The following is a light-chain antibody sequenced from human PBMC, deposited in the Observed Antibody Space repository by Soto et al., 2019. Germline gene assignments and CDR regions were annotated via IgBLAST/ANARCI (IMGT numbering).Light chain of an antibody. V-gene: IGLV2-11*01. CDR1: SSDVGGSNY. J-gene: IGLJ1*01. CDR2: DVS. Sequence: QSALTQPRSVSGSPGQSVTISCTGTSSDVGGSNYVSWYQQHPGKAPKVMIYDVSERPSGVPDRFSGSKSGNTASLTISGLQAEDEADYYCCSYAGSPRYVLGTGTKVTVL. CDR3: CSYAGSPRYV.